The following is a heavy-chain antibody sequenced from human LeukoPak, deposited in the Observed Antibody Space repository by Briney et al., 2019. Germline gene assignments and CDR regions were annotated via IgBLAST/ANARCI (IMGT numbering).Heavy chain of an antibody. D-gene: IGHD5-18*01. J-gene: IGHJ4*02. Sequence: SETLSLTCAVYGGSFSGYYWSWIRQPPGKGLEWIGEINHSGSTNYNPSLKSRVTISVDTSKNQFSLKLSSVTAADTAVHYCARGEGLIQLWLVYWGQGTLVTVSS. CDR1: GGSFSGYY. CDR2: INHSGST. CDR3: ARGEGLIQLWLVY. V-gene: IGHV4-34*01.